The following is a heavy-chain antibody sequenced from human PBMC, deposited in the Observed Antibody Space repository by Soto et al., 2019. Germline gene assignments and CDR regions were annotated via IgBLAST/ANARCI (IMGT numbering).Heavy chain of an antibody. CDR3: ARPVDTAMVGNWFDP. Sequence: ASVKGSCKASGYTFTSYDINWVRQATGQGLEWMGWISAYNGNTNYAQKFQGRVTITADESTSTAYMELSSLRSEDTAVYYCARPVDTAMVGNWFDPWGQGTLVTVSS. CDR1: GYTFTSYD. J-gene: IGHJ5*02. V-gene: IGHV1-18*01. CDR2: ISAYNGNT. D-gene: IGHD5-18*01.